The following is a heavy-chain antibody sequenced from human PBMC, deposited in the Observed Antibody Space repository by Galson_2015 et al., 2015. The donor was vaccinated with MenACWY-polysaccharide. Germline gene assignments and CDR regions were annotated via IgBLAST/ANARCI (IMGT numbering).Heavy chain of an antibody. Sequence: SVKVSCKASGYTFTNYYLHWVRQAPGQGLEWMGIINPSGGSTNYAQKFQGRVTMTRDTSTSTVYMELSSLRSDDTAVYYCARDQGVEAPRNDAFDIWGQGTMVT. J-gene: IGHJ3*02. CDR1: GYTFTNYY. CDR2: INPSGGST. D-gene: IGHD2-8*01. CDR3: ARDQGVEAPRNDAFDI. V-gene: IGHV1-46*01.